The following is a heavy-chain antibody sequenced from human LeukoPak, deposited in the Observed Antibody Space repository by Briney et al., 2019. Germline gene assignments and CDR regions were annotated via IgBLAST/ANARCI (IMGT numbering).Heavy chain of an antibody. Sequence: GGSLRLSCAASGFTFSSYGMHWVRQAPGKGLEWVAVISYDGSNKYYADSVKGRFTISRDNSKNTLYLQMNSLRAEDTAVYYCAKGSDCSGGSCYYYYYGMDVWGKGTTVTVSS. CDR3: AKGSDCSGGSCYYYYYGMDV. D-gene: IGHD2-15*01. CDR1: GFTFSSYG. V-gene: IGHV3-30*18. CDR2: ISYDGSNK. J-gene: IGHJ6*04.